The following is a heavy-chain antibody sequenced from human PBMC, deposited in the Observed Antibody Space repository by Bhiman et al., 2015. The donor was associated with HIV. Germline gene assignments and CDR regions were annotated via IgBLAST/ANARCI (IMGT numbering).Heavy chain of an antibody. V-gene: IGHV3-64*07. D-gene: IGHD2-2*01. J-gene: IGHJ3*01. CDR2: IASKGDNS. Sequence: EVQLVESGGGLVQPGGSLRLSCAASGFTFSDFAMHWVRQAPGKGLEYVSAIASKGDNSDIADSVKGRFTVSRDNSKNTMSLQMGSLRVEDTAVYYCARRQYSTSTWQECFDVWGRRDSGHRLF. CDR1: GFTFSDFA. CDR3: ARRQYSTSTWQECFDV.